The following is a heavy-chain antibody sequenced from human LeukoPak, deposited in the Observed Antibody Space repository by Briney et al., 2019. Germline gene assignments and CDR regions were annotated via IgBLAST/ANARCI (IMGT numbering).Heavy chain of an antibody. CDR2: ISDSGGST. CDR3: AKDTSIGRYCTNGLCSPFDY. D-gene: IGHD2-8*01. V-gene: IGHV3-23*01. Sequence: GGSLRLSCAASGFTFSSYAMSWVRQAPGKGLEWVSAISDSGGSTYDADSVKGRFTISRDHSKNTLYLQMNSLRAEDTAVYYCAKDTSIGRYCTNGLCSPFDYWGQGTLVTVSS. CDR1: GFTFSSYA. J-gene: IGHJ4*02.